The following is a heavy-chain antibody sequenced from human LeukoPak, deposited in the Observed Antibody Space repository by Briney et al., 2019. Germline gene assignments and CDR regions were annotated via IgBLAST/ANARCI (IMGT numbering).Heavy chain of an antibody. Sequence: PSETLSLTCTVSGGSISSSSYYWSWIRQPPGKGLEWIGYIYYSGSTNYNPSLKSRVTISVDTSKNQFSLKLSSVTAADTAVYYCARPRAKEKFDAFDIWGQGTMVTVSS. V-gene: IGHV4-61*01. J-gene: IGHJ3*02. D-gene: IGHD4/OR15-4a*01. CDR2: IYYSGST. CDR3: ARPRAKEKFDAFDI. CDR1: GGSISSSSYY.